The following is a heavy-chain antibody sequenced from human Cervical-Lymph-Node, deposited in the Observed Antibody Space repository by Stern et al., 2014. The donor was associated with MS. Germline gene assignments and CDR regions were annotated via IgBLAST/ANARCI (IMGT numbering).Heavy chain of an antibody. CDR2: IVPLFGTA. Sequence: VQLVQSGAEVKKPGSSVKVSCKASGGTFNNYAISWVRQAPGQGLQWMGGIVPLFGTANYAQKFQGRVTITADVSTSTAYMELSSLRSEDTAVYYCAREFSYDTSGFYFYYWGQGTLVTVSS. V-gene: IGHV1-69*01. CDR3: AREFSYDTSGFYFYY. D-gene: IGHD3-22*01. CDR1: GGTFNNYA. J-gene: IGHJ4*02.